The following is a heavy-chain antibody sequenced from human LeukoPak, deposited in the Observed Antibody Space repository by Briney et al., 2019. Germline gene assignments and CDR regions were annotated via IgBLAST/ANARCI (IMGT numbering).Heavy chain of an antibody. CDR3: ARGYLRLGWNSNYFDY. D-gene: IGHD3-16*01. J-gene: IGHJ4*02. CDR2: IYTSGST. CDR1: GGSISSYY. V-gene: IGHV4-4*07. Sequence: SETLSLXCTVSGGSISSYYWSWIRQPAGKGLEWIGRIYTSGSTNYNPSLKSRVTMSVDTSKNQFSLKLSSVTAADTAVYYCARGYLRLGWNSNYFDYWGQGTLVTVSS.